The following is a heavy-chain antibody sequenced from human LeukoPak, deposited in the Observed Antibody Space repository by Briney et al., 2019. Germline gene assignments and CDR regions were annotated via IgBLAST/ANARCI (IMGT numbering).Heavy chain of an antibody. V-gene: IGHV4-39*01. CDR2: IYYSGST. CDR1: GGSIISSSNY. CDR3: ARHEGAAAADAEQFDN. J-gene: IGHJ4*02. D-gene: IGHD6-13*01. Sequence: SETLSLTCTVSGGSIISSSNYWGWIHQPQGKGLEWIGSIYYSGSTYYNPSLKSRVTISVDTSKNQFSLKLSSVTAADTAVYYCARHEGAAAADAEQFDNWGQGTLVTVSS.